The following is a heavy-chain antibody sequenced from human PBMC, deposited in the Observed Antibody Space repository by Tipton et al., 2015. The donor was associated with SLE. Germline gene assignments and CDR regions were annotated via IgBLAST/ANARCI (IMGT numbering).Heavy chain of an antibody. Sequence: QLVQSGGGVVQPGRSLTLSCAASGFAFGSHGMQWVRQPPGKGLEWVAVIWYDGSNKYYADSVKGRFIISRDYSKNTLYLQINSLRAEDTAVYFCARDNSDWPYHFPHMDVWGKGTTVTVSS. CDR2: IWYDGSNK. J-gene: IGHJ6*03. D-gene: IGHD2/OR15-2a*01. CDR1: GFAFGSHG. V-gene: IGHV3-33*01. CDR3: ARDNSDWPYHFPHMDV.